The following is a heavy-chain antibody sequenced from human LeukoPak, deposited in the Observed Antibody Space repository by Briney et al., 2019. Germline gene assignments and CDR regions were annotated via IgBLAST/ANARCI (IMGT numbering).Heavy chain of an antibody. CDR3: AKDTFYPKRLITMVRGRWFDP. V-gene: IGHV3-23*01. Sequence: PGGSLRLSCAASGFTFSSYAMGWVRQAPGKGLEWVSAISGSGGSTYYADSVKGRFTISRDNSKNTLYLQMNSLRAEDTAVYYCAKDTFYPKRLITMVRGRWFDPWGQGTLVTVSS. J-gene: IGHJ5*02. CDR1: GFTFSSYA. D-gene: IGHD3-10*01. CDR2: ISGSGGST.